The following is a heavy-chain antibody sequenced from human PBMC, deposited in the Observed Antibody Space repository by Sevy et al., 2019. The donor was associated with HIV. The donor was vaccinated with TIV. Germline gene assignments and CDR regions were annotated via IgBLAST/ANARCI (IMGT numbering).Heavy chain of an antibody. Sequence: GGSLRLSCTASGFIFGDYGMSWVRQAPGKGLEWIAFFKSKIHGGTTENAASVKDRFTISRDDSKNIVDLQMSNLKTEDTAVYYCTRWSGSQSIFDYWGQGTLVTVSS. J-gene: IGHJ4*02. CDR3: TRWSGSQSIFDY. CDR1: GFIFGDYG. V-gene: IGHV3-49*04. CDR2: FKSKIHGGTT. D-gene: IGHD1-26*01.